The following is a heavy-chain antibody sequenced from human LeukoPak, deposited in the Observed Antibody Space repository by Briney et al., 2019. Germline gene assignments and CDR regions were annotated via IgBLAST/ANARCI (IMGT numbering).Heavy chain of an antibody. CDR3: ARPIAAAENWFDP. V-gene: IGHV4-34*01. D-gene: IGHD6-13*01. CDR1: GGSFSGYY. CDR2: INHSGST. Sequence: PSETLSLTCAVYGGSFSGYYWSWIRQPPGKGLEWIGEINHSGSTNYNPSLKSRVTISVDTSKNQFSLKLSSVTAADTAVYYCARPIAAAENWFDPWGQGTLVTVSS. J-gene: IGHJ5*02.